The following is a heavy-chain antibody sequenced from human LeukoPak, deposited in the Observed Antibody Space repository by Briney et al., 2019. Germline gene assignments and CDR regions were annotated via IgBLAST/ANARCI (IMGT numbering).Heavy chain of an antibody. CDR3: ARGPPIIKGEQWLVFDY. J-gene: IGHJ4*02. CDR2: IYYSGST. CDR1: GGSISSYY. V-gene: IGHV4-59*12. Sequence: PSETLSLTCTVSGGSISSYYWNWIRQPPGKGLEWIGYIYYSGSTNYNPSLKSRVTISVDTSKNQFSLKLSSVTAADTAVYYCARGPPIIKGEQWLVFDYWGQGTLVTVSS. D-gene: IGHD6-19*01.